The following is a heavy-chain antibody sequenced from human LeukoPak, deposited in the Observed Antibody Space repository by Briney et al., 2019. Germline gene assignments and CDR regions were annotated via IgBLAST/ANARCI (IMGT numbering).Heavy chain of an antibody. V-gene: IGHV1-69*13. CDR3: ARAPGRVLVVPAAIRGAFDI. D-gene: IGHD2-2*02. J-gene: IGHJ3*02. CDR1: GGTFSSYA. CDR2: IIPIFGTA. Sequence: GASVKVSCKASGGTFSSYAISWVRQAPGQGLEWMGGIIPIFGTANYAQKFQGRVTITADESASTAYMELSSLRSEDTAVYYCARAPGRVLVVPAAIRGAFDIWGQGTMVTVSS.